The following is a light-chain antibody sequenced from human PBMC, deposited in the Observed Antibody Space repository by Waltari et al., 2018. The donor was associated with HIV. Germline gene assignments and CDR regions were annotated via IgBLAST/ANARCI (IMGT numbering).Light chain of an antibody. CDR3: VIYYGGSWV. CDR2: NTN. CDR1: PGPVISLNY. V-gene: IGLV7-43*01. Sequence: QTVVTQEPSLTVSPGGTVTLTCASSPGPVISLNYPSWFQHKPGQAPRALIYNTNIRHSWTPARFSGSLPGGKAALTLSGVQPEDEADYYCVIYYGGSWVFGGGTKLTVL. J-gene: IGLJ3*02.